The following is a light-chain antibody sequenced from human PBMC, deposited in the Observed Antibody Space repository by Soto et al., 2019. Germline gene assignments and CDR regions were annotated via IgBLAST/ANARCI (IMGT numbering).Light chain of an antibody. CDR2: EVS. CDR1: SSDVGGYNY. CDR3: SSYAGSNNEV. V-gene: IGLV2-8*01. Sequence: QSVVTQPPSASGSPGQSVTISCTGTSSDVGGYNYVSWYQQHPGKAPKLMIYEVSKRPSGVPDRFSGSKSGNTASLTVSGLQAEDEADYYCSSYAGSNNEVFGGGTKVTVL. J-gene: IGLJ2*01.